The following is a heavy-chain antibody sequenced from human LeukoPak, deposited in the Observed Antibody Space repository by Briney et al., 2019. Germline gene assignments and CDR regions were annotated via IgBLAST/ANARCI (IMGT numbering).Heavy chain of an antibody. D-gene: IGHD2-15*01. Sequence: PGRSLRLSCAASGFTFSSYAMHWVRQAPGKGLEWVAVISYDGSNKYYADSVKGRFTISRDNSKNTLYLQMNSLRAEDTAVYYCARGMFGCSGGSCYEDAFDIWGQGTMVTVSS. CDR3: ARGMFGCSGGSCYEDAFDI. CDR1: GFTFSSYA. V-gene: IGHV3-30*04. CDR2: ISYDGSNK. J-gene: IGHJ3*02.